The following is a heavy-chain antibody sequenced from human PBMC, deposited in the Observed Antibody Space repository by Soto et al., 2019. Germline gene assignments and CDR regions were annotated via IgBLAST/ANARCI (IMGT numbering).Heavy chain of an antibody. Sequence: EGQLLESGGGLVRSGGSLRLSCAASGFTFNNYEMNWVRQAPGKGPEWVSYISRSGSTTYYGDSVKGRFTISRDNAKNSLYLQMNSLRAEDTAVYYCASVDYGAYIPHFDYWGQGTLVTVSS. V-gene: IGHV3-48*03. J-gene: IGHJ4*02. CDR1: GFTFNNYE. D-gene: IGHD4-17*01. CDR3: ASVDYGAYIPHFDY. CDR2: ISRSGSTT.